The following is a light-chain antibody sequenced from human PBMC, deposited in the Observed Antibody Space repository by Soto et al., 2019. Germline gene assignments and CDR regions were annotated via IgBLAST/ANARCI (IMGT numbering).Light chain of an antibody. CDR3: QSYDSSLSGYV. V-gene: IGLV1-40*01. CDR1: RSNIGAGYD. CDR2: GNS. Sequence: QSVLTQPPSVSGAPGQRVTISCTGSRSNIGAGYDVHWYQQLPGTATKLLIYGNSNRPSGVPDRFSGSKSGTSASLAITGLLAEDEADYYCQSYDSSLSGYVFGTGTKLTVL. J-gene: IGLJ1*01.